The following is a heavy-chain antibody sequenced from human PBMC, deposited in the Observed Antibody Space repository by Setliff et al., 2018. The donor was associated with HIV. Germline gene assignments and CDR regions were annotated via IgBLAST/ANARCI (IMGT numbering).Heavy chain of an antibody. CDR2: IKSKPAGGTT. Sequence: GGSLRLSCEASGFTFDDYGMSWVRQAPGKGLEWVGRIKSKPAGGTTDYGAPVKGRFSISRDDSKNTLYLQMNSLETEDTALYYCTADLPGGISDCFDYWGQGTQVTVSS. CDR1: GFTFDDYG. V-gene: IGHV3-15*01. CDR3: TADLPGGISDCFDY. D-gene: IGHD2-15*01. J-gene: IGHJ4*02.